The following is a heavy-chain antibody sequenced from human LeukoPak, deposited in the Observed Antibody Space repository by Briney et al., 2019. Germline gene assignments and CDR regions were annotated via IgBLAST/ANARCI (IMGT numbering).Heavy chain of an antibody. V-gene: IGHV3-66*02. J-gene: IGHJ4*02. D-gene: IGHD1-26*01. CDR3: ARDPWQGSTTLH. CDR1: GFSISSGY. CDR2: LYSDDSA. Sequence: PGGSLRLSCVASGFSISSGYMTWARQAPGNALEWVSLLYSDDSAYYPDSVKGRFTISRDNSKSTLHLQMDTLRTEDTAMYYCARDPWQGSTTLHWGQGIMVTVSS.